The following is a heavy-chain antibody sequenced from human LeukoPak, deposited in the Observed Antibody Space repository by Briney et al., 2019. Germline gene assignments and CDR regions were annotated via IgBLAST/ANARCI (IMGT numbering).Heavy chain of an antibody. J-gene: IGHJ4*02. CDR1: GGSISRYY. D-gene: IGHD3-10*01. Sequence: PSETLSHTCTVSGGSISRYYWSWIRQPPGKGLDWNGYIYYSGSTNYTPSLKSRVTISVDTSKNQFSLKLSSVTAADTAVYYCARTEGRLLWFGELSPFDYWGQGTLVTVSS. CDR3: ARTEGRLLWFGELSPFDY. V-gene: IGHV4-59*01. CDR2: IYYSGST.